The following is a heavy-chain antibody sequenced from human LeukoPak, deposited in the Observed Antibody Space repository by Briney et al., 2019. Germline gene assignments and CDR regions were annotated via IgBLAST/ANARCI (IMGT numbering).Heavy chain of an antibody. CDR3: ARTTSLTASGYDY. CDR1: GYTFTNYH. CDR2: INPNTGDR. D-gene: IGHD4-17*01. Sequence: AASLKVSCKAFGYTFTNYHINWVRQAPGQGLEWMGWINPNTGDRGYAQKFQGRVSITSDTSISTAYMELGSPRSEDTAVYFCARTTSLTASGYDYWGQGTLVTVSS. J-gene: IGHJ4*02. V-gene: IGHV1-8*03.